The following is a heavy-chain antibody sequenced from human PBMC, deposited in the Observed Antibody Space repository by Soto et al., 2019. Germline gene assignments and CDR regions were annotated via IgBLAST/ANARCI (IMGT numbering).Heavy chain of an antibody. J-gene: IGHJ3*01. CDR1: GFTFNYYW. D-gene: IGHD2-21*02. CDR3: VRGDKGGFDL. CDR2: IHSDGSTT. V-gene: IGHV3-74*01. Sequence: EVQLVESEGGLVQRGGSLRLSCAASGFTFNYYWMHWVRQAPGQGLVWVSPIHSDGSTTTYADSVKGRFTISRDNAKNRLYLQMIGLRAEDTAVYYCVRGDKGGFDLWGQGTTVTVSS.